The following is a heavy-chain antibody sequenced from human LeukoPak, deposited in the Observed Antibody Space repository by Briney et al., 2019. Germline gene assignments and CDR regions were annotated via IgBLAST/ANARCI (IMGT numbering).Heavy chain of an antibody. Sequence: GASVKVSCKASGGPFNNYTVSWVRQAPGQGLEWMGRIIPILGIADYAQTFQDRVTITADKSTNTVYMELSSLRSEDTAVYYCTRDYDSEDYWGREPWSPSPQ. D-gene: IGHD3-3*01. CDR1: GGPFNNYT. CDR3: TRDYDSEDY. CDR2: IIPILGIA. V-gene: IGHV1-69*04. J-gene: IGHJ4*02.